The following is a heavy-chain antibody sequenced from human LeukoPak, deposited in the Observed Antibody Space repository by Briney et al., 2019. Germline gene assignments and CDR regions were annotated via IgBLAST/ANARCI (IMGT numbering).Heavy chain of an antibody. J-gene: IGHJ4*02. V-gene: IGHV3-23*01. Sequence: GGPLRLSCAASGFTFGNYAMGWVRQAPGKGLEWVSALSGSGGSTFYADSVKGRFTISRDNSKNTLYLQMNSLRAEDTAVYYCARGVEPLAANTLAYWGQGTLVTVSS. CDR1: GFTFGNYA. D-gene: IGHD1-14*01. CDR3: ARGVEPLAANTLAY. CDR2: LSGSGGST.